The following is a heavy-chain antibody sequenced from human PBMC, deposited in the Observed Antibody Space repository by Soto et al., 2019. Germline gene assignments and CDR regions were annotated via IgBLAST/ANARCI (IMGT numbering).Heavy chain of an antibody. D-gene: IGHD6-6*01. CDR3: AKGKYSSSHYYGMDV. V-gene: IGHV3-23*01. CDR2: ISGSGGST. CDR1: GVTVRSYA. Sequence: LGXSCASSGVTVRSYAMSWVGQAPGKGLEWVSAISGSGGSTYYADSVKGRFTISRDNSKNTLYLQMNSLRAEATAVYYCAKGKYSSSHYYGMDVWGQGTTVTVSS. J-gene: IGHJ6*02.